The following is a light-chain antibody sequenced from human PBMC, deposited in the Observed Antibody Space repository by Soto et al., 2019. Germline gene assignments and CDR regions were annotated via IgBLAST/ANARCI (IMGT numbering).Light chain of an antibody. CDR3: QQYNKWPLT. CDR1: QSVSSN. J-gene: IGKJ4*01. V-gene: IGKV3-15*01. Sequence: EIVMTQSPATLSVSPGERATLSCRASQSVSSNLAWYQQKPGQAPRLLIYSTSTRATGIPARFSGSGSGTEFSLIISSLQSEDFAVYYCQQYNKWPLTFGGGTKVEIK. CDR2: STS.